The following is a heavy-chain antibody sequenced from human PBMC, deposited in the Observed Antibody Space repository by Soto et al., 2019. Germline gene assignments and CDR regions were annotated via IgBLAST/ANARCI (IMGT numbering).Heavy chain of an antibody. V-gene: IGHV4-31*03. CDR2: IYYSGST. CDR3: ARAESYYYDSSPGAFDI. Sequence: TLSLTCTVSGGSISSGGYYWSWIRQHPGKGLEWIGYIYYSGSTYYNPSLKSRVTISVDTSKNQFSLKLSSVTAADTAVYYCARAESYYYDSSPGAFDIWGQGTMVTVSS. J-gene: IGHJ3*02. D-gene: IGHD3-22*01. CDR1: GGSISSGGYY.